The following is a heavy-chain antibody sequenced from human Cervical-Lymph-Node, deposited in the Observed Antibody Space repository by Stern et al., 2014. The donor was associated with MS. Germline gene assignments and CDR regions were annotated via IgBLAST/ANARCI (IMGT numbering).Heavy chain of an antibody. CDR2: ISAYNGNT. D-gene: IGHD6-13*01. J-gene: IGHJ6*02. CDR3: SRSRSSWYPNYYYGMDV. Sequence: QVQLVQSGAEVKKPGASVKVSCKASGYTFTSYGISWVRQAPGQGLEWMGWISAYNGNTTYAQKLQGRVTMTTDTSTSTAYMELRSLRSDDTAVYYCSRSRSSWYPNYYYGMDVWGQGTTVTVSS. V-gene: IGHV1-18*04. CDR1: GYTFTSYG.